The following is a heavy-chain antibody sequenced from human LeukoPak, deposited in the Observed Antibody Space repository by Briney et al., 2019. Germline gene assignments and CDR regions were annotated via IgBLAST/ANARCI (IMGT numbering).Heavy chain of an antibody. V-gene: IGHV3-23*01. CDR3: AKAGPRTYYYDSSGYYWNYFDY. D-gene: IGHD3-22*01. J-gene: IGHJ4*02. CDR2: ISGTSGNT. CDR1: GFTFSIYA. Sequence: HTGGSLRLSCAASGFTFSIYAMSWVRQAPGKGLEWVSSISGTSGNTYYADSVKGRFAISRDNSKDTLYLQMNSLRAEDTAVYYCAKAGPRTYYYDSSGYYWNYFDYWGQGTLVTVSS.